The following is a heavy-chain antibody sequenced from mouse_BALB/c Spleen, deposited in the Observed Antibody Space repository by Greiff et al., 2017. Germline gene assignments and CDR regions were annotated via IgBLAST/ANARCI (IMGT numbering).Heavy chain of an antibody. CDR1: GFSLTSYG. J-gene: IGHJ1*01. CDR3: ARDDYGSRNWYFDV. D-gene: IGHD1-1*01. V-gene: IGHV2-9*02. CDR2: IWAGGST. Sequence: VKLVESGPGLVAPSQSLSITCTVSGFSLTSYGVHWVRQPPGKGLEWLGVIWAGGSTNYNSALMSRLSISKDNSKSQVFLKMNSLQTDDTAMYYCARDDYGSRNWYFDVWGAGTTVTVSS.